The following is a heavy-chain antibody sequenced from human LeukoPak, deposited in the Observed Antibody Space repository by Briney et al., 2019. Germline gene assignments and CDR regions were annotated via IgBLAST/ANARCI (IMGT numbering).Heavy chain of an antibody. J-gene: IGHJ4*02. CDR1: GFTFSRYS. V-gene: IGHV3-21*01. CDR2: ITSTSSPT. D-gene: IGHD4-17*01. CDR3: ARDKNGDFGIDY. Sequence: PGRSLRLSCAASGFTFSRYSMNWVRQAPGKGLEWVSSITSTSSPTYYADSVNGRFTVSRDNAKNSLYLQMNILRDEDTAVYYCARDKNGDFGIDYWGQGTLVTVSS.